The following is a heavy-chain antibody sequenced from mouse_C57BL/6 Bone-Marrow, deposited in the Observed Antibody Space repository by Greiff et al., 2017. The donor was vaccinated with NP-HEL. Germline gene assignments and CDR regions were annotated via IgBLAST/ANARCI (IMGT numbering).Heavy chain of an antibody. J-gene: IGHJ2*01. CDR2: IYPRSGNT. CDR3: AYSNYSFDY. V-gene: IGHV1-81*01. Sequence: QVQLQQSGAELARPGASVKLSCKASGYTFTSYGISWVKQRTGQGLEWIGEIYPRSGNTYYTEKFKGKATLTADKSSSTAYMELRSLTSEDSAVYFCAYSNYSFDYWGQGTTLTVSS. D-gene: IGHD2-5*01. CDR1: GYTFTSYG.